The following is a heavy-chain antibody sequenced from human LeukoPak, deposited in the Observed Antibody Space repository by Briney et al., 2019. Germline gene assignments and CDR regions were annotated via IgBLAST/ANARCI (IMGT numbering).Heavy chain of an antibody. V-gene: IGHV3-53*01. D-gene: IGHD3-9*01. CDR2: IHSGGTT. CDR1: GFTVSNNY. CDR3: ARGILTGYYWFYY. J-gene: IGHJ4*01. Sequence: GGSLRLSCAASGFTVSNNYVSWVRQAPGKGLEWVSIIHSGGTTYYADSVEGRFIISRDNSKNTVYLQMNSLRAEDTAIYYCARGILTGYYWFYYWGQGTLVTVSS.